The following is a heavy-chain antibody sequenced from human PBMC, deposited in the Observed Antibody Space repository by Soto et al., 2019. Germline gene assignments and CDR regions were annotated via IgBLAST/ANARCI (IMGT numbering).Heavy chain of an antibody. J-gene: IGHJ4*02. Sequence: EVQLVESGGGLVQPGGSLRLSCAASGFTFSNYWMHWVRQPPGKGLLWVSRINSDGSTIDYADSVKDRFTISRDNAKNTLYLQMNSLRAEDTAVFYCVRDRGGNYYGGFDYWGQGTLVTVSS. V-gene: IGHV3-74*01. D-gene: IGHD1-26*01. CDR2: INSDGSTI. CDR3: VRDRGGNYYGGFDY. CDR1: GFTFSNYW.